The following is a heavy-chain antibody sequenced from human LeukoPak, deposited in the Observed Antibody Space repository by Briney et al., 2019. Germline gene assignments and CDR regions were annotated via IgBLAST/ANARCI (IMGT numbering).Heavy chain of an antibody. CDR3: ARENPATGFDY. CDR1: GGSISSYY. V-gene: IGHV4-59*12. CDR2: IYYSGST. Sequence: PSETLSLTCTVSGGSISSYYWSWIRQPPGKGLEWIGYIYYSGSTNYNPSLKSRVTISVDTSKNQFSLKLSSVTAADTAVYYCARENPATGFDYRGQGTLVTVSS. J-gene: IGHJ4*02.